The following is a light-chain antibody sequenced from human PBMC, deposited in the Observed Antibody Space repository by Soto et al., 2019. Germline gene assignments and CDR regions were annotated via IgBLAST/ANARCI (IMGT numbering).Light chain of an antibody. CDR3: QQRRSWPPTIT. CDR1: QSVSTY. V-gene: IGKV3-11*01. CDR2: DAS. Sequence: EIVLTQSPATLSLSPGERATLSCRAIQSVSTYLAWYQQRPGQAPRLLIYDASYRATDIPPRFSGSGSGTDFTLTISSLEPEDFAVYYGQQRRSWPPTITFGQGTRLDIK. J-gene: IGKJ5*01.